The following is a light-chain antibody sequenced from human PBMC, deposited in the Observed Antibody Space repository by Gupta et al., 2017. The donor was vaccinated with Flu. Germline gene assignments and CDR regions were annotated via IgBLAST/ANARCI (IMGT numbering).Light chain of an antibody. CDR2: SAS. CDR3: QKYDSAPPGLT. CDR1: QDFSDY. Sequence: DIQMTQSPSSLSASVGDRVTITCRASQDFSDYLAWYQQKPGKVPRLLIYSASTLQAGVSSRFSGSGSGTDFTLTISNVQPEDVGTYYCQKYDSAPPGLTFGGRTKVEIK. J-gene: IGKJ4*01. V-gene: IGKV1-27*01.